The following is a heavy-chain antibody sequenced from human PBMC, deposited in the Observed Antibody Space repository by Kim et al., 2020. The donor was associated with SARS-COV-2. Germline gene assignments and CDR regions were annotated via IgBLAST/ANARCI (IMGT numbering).Heavy chain of an antibody. J-gene: IGHJ4*02. V-gene: IGHV3-23*01. CDR1: GFTFSSYA. Sequence: GGSLRLSCAASGFTFSSYAMSWVRQAPGKGLEWVSAISGSGGSTYYADSVKGRFTISRDNSKNTLYLQMNSLRAEDTAVYYCAKSGKRFLEWLLKVYFDYWGQGTLVTVSS. CDR3: AKSGKRFLEWLLKVYFDY. CDR2: ISGSGGST. D-gene: IGHD3-3*01.